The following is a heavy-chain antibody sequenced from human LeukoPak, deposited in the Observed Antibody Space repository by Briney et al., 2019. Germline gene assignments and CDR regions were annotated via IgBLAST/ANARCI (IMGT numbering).Heavy chain of an antibody. Sequence: GASVKVSCKASGYTFTGYCMHWVRQAPGQGLEWMGWINPNSGGTNYAQKFQGRVTMTRDTSISTAYMELSRLTSGDTAVYYCARGEDGDYGYFDYWGQGTLVTVSS. V-gene: IGHV1-2*02. CDR1: GYTFTGYC. D-gene: IGHD4-17*01. CDR2: INPNSGGT. J-gene: IGHJ4*02. CDR3: ARGEDGDYGYFDY.